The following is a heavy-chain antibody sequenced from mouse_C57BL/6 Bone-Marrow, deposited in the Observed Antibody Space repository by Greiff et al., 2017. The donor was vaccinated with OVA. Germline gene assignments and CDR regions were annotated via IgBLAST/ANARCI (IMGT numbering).Heavy chain of an antibody. CDR2: IWSGGST. J-gene: IGHJ2*01. CDR1: GFSLTSYG. D-gene: IGHD2-1*01. V-gene: IGHV2-2*01. Sequence: VQVVESGPGLVQPSQSLSITCTVSGFSLTSYGVHWVRQSPGKGLEWLGVIWSGGSTDYNAAFISRLSISKDNSKSQVFFKMNSLQADDTAIYYCARNYGLYYGNRYYFDYWGQGTTLTVSA. CDR3: ARNYGLYYGNRYYFDY.